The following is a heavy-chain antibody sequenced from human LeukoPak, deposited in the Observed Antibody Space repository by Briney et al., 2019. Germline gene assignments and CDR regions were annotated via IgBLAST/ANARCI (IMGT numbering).Heavy chain of an antibody. V-gene: IGHV7-4-1*02. CDR2: INTNTGNP. J-gene: IGHJ4*02. Sequence: GASVKVSCKASGYTFTSSALNWVRQAPGQGLEWMGWINTNTGNPTYAQGSTGRFVFSLDTSVSTAYLQISSLKAEDTAVYYCATDLKKGDSGCFDYWGQGTLVTVSS. CDR1: GYTFTSSA. D-gene: IGHD6-19*01. CDR3: ATDLKKGDSGCFDY.